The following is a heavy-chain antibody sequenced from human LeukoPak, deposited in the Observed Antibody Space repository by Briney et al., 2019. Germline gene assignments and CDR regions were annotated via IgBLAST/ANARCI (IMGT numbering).Heavy chain of an antibody. D-gene: IGHD2-15*01. J-gene: IGHJ4*02. CDR1: GFTFSSYG. V-gene: IGHV3-23*01. CDR3: AKDHGYCSGGSCFPHYYFDY. CDR2: ISGSGGST. Sequence: GGTLRLSCAASGFTFSSYGMSWVRQAPGKGLEWVSAISGSGGSTYYADSVKGRFTISRDNAKNSLYLQMNSLRAEDTAVYYCAKDHGYCSGGSCFPHYYFDYWGQGTLVTVSS.